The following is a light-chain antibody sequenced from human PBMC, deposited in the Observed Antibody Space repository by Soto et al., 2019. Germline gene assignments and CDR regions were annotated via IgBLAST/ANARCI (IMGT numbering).Light chain of an antibody. CDR2: DAS. CDR1: HDIKKY. J-gene: IGKJ4*01. V-gene: IGKV1-33*01. Sequence: DIQMTQPPSFLSPSVGDRLTITCQASHDIKKYLNWYQQKAHKVPKLLIHDASTLATGVPSRFTGSGSGTDFTLTINSLQPEDVATYYCQQFDDLPLTFGGGTKVDIK. CDR3: QQFDDLPLT.